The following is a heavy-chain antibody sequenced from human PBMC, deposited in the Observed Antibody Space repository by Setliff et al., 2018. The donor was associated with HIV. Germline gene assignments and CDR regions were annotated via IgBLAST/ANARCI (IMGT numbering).Heavy chain of an antibody. D-gene: IGHD6-19*01. CDR3: ASPASGGSSGQYHY. CDR1: GGSISSSTYY. Sequence: SETLSLTCSVSGGSISSSTYYWGWIRQPPGKGLEWIGSIYYSGSTYYNPSLKSRVTISVDTSKNQFSLKLSSVTAADTAVYYCASPASGGSSGQYHYWGQGTLVTVSS. J-gene: IGHJ4*02. V-gene: IGHV4-39*01. CDR2: IYYSGST.